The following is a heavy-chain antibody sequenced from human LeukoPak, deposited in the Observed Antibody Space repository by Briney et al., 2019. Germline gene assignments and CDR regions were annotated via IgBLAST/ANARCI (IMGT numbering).Heavy chain of an antibody. CDR1: GYMFTGYY. CDR2: INPNSGGT. V-gene: IGHV1-2*02. J-gene: IGHJ5*02. CDR3: ARSIAAAANWFDP. D-gene: IGHD6-13*01. Sequence: ASVKVSCKASGYMFTGYYMHWVRQAPGQGLEWMGWINPNSGGTNYAQKFQGRVTMTRDTSISTAYMELSRLRSDDTAVYYCARSIAAAANWFDPWGQGTLVTVSS.